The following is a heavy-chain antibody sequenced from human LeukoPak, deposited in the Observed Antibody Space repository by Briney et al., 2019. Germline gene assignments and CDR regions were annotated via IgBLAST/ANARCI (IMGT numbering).Heavy chain of an antibody. D-gene: IGHD2-15*01. CDR1: GFTFSDYN. Sequence: PGGSLRLSCAASGFTFSDYNMRWIRQAPGKGLEWVSAISGSGGSTYYADSVKGRFTISRDNAKNSLYLQMNSLRAEDTAVYYCARAGVVAATRPDYWGQGTLVTVSS. J-gene: IGHJ4*02. CDR3: ARAGVVAATRPDY. V-gene: IGHV3-11*04. CDR2: ISGSGGST.